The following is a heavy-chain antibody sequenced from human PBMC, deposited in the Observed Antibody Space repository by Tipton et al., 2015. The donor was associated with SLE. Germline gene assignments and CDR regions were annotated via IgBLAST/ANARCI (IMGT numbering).Heavy chain of an antibody. Sequence: TLSLTCTVSGDSISRYYWTWIRQPPGKGLEWIGYISDGGGTNYNPSLKSRVTISIDPAKNQFSLKLTSVTAADTAVYYCARGMVTWRGAIIGVDVWGQGTTVNVSS. CDR1: GDSISRYY. J-gene: IGHJ6*02. CDR3: ARGMVTWRGAIIGVDV. CDR2: ISDGGGT. D-gene: IGHD2-21*02. V-gene: IGHV4-59*08.